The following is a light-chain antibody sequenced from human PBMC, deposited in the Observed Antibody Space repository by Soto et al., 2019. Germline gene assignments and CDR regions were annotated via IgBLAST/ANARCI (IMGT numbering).Light chain of an antibody. V-gene: IGLV2-14*01. J-gene: IGLJ1*01. CDR1: SSDFGRYTY. CDR3: SSYTTSYTRV. Sequence: QSVLTQPASVSGSPGQSITISCTGTSSDFGRYTYVSWYQQHPGKAPKLMIYEVSDRPSGVSSRFSGSKSGNTASLTIAGHQAEDEADYYCSSYTTSYTRVFGTGTKVTV. CDR2: EVS.